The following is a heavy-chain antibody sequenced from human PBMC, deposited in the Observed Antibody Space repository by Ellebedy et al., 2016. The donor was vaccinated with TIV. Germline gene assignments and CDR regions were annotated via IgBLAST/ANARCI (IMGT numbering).Heavy chain of an antibody. CDR2: ISNTGSRT. J-gene: IGHJ5*02. CDR3: AKDWHPDYFGRPDP. CDR1: GFTFSSYA. V-gene: IGHV3-23*01. Sequence: GESLKISCAASGFTFSSYAMSWVRPAPGKGLEWVSTISNTGSRTYYADSVEGRFIISRDNSKRTLYLQMNSLRAEDTAIYYCAKDWHPDYFGRPDPWGQGALVTVSS. D-gene: IGHD3-10*01.